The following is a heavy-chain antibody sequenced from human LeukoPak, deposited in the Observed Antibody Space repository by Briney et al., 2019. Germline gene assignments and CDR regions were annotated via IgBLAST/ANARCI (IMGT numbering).Heavy chain of an antibody. CDR3: VVVVEPPDSDGFDV. CDR2: INADGSTA. J-gene: IGHJ3*01. Sequence: GGSLRLSCAASGFTFGNSWVHWVRQAPGKGLVWVSLINADGSTATYADSVKGRFTSSRDNARNTLSLQMNSLTIEDTAVYYCVVVVEPPDSDGFDVWGQGTMITVSS. V-gene: IGHV3-74*01. D-gene: IGHD1-14*01. CDR1: GFTFGNSW.